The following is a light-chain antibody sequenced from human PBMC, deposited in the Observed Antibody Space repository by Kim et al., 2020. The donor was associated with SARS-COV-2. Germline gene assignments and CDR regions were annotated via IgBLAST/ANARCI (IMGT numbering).Light chain of an antibody. J-gene: IGKJ2*01. V-gene: IGKV3D-7*01. CDR2: DAS. Sequence: ILLTQSPATLSLSPGERATLSCRASQTLTSDYLSWYQQKPGQPPRLLMFDASSRATGIPARFSGSGSETNFTLTISSLQPEDFAVYYCQQEYNLYTFGQGTKLEI. CDR3: QQEYNLYT. CDR1: QTLTSDY.